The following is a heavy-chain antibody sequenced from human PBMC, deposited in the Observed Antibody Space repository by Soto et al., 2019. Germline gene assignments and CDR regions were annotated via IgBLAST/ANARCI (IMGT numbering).Heavy chain of an antibody. J-gene: IGHJ3*02. Sequence: GGSLRLSCAASGFTFSNAWMSWVRQAPGKGLEWVGRIKSKTDGGTTDYAAPVKGRFTISRDDSKNTLYLQMNSLKTEDTAVYYCTKDSATGTRCLYAFDIWGQGTMVTVSS. D-gene: IGHD2-2*01. CDR2: IKSKTDGGTT. CDR3: TKDSATGTRCLYAFDI. CDR1: GFTFSNAW. V-gene: IGHV3-15*01.